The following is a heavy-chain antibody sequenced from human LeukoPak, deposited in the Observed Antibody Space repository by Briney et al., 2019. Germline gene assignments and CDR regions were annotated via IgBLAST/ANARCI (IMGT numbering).Heavy chain of an antibody. V-gene: IGHV4-39*01. CDR2: VHYTGST. J-gene: IGHJ6*03. D-gene: IGHD3-3*01. CDR1: GGSVSSSTFY. Sequence: PSETLSLTCTVSGGSVSSSTFYWGWIRQPPGKGLEWIASVHYTGSTFYNPSLKSRVTISMDTSKTQFSLNLRSVTAADTAVYYCARQIDFWSGYYTYYYMDVWGKGTTVTVSS. CDR3: ARQIDFWSGYYTYYYMDV.